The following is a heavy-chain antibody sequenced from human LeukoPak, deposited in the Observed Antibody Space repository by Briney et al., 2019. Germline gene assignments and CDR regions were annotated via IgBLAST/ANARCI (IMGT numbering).Heavy chain of an antibody. D-gene: IGHD3-16*01. CDR2: IYYSGST. CDR1: GGSISTYY. V-gene: IGHV4-59*08. Sequence: SETLSLTCTVSGGSISTYYWTWIRQPPGKGLEWIGYIYYSGSTNYNPALKSRVTISLDTSKNRFSLKLNSVTAEDTAVYYCARRVTGRGTYYFDYWGQGTLVTVSS. J-gene: IGHJ4*02. CDR3: ARRVTGRGTYYFDY.